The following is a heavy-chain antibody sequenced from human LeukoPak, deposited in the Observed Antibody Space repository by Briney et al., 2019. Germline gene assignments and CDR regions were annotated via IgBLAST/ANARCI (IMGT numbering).Heavy chain of an antibody. CDR2: ISWNSGSI. CDR3: AKDIGGSYYYYYYGMDV. J-gene: IGHJ6*02. D-gene: IGHD1-26*01. Sequence: GRSLRLSCAASGFTFDNYAMHWVRQAPGKGLEWVSGISWNSGSIGYADSVKGRFTISRDNAKNSLYLQMNSLRAEDTALYYCAKDIGGSYYYYYYGMDVWGQGTTVTVSS. V-gene: IGHV3-9*01. CDR1: GFTFDNYA.